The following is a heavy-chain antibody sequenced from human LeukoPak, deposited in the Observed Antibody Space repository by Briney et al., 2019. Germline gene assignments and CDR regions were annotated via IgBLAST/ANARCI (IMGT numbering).Heavy chain of an antibody. V-gene: IGHV1-24*01. Sequence: APVKVSCKVSGYSLTELSMHWVRQAPGKGLEWMGGFDPDDGETPLFAQKFQGRVSMTEDTSTDTAYMELSSLSSEDTAVYYCVTETIYCSSCSDDYWGQGTLVTVSS. D-gene: IGHD2-2*01. CDR1: GYSLTELS. CDR3: VTETIYCSSCSDDY. J-gene: IGHJ4*02. CDR2: FDPDDGET.